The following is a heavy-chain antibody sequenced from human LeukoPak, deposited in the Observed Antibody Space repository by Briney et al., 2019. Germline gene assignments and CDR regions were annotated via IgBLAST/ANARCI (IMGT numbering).Heavy chain of an antibody. V-gene: IGHV3-74*01. D-gene: IGHD2-21*02. Sequence: GGSLRLSCAASGFTFSSYWMHWVRQAPGKGLVWVSPINSDESRTSYADSVKGRFTISRDNAKNTLYLQMNSLRDEDTAVYYCARAAYCGGDCHYNFDYWGQGTLVTVSS. CDR3: ARAAYCGGDCHYNFDY. CDR1: GFTFSSYW. CDR2: INSDESRT. J-gene: IGHJ4*02.